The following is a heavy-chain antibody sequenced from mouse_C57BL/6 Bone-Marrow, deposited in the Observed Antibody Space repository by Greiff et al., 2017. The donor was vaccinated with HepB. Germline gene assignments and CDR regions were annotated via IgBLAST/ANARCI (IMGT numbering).Heavy chain of an antibody. D-gene: IGHD2-10*01. J-gene: IGHJ2*01. CDR1: GYTFTDYY. Sequence: VQLKESGPVLVKPGASVKMSCKASGYTFTDYYMNWVKQSHGKSLEWIGVINPYNGGTSYNQKFKGKATLTVDKSSSTAYMELNSLTSEDSAVYYCARQGTYYGNYGYWGQGTTLTVSS. CDR3: ARQGTYYGNYGY. V-gene: IGHV1-19*01. CDR2: INPYNGGT.